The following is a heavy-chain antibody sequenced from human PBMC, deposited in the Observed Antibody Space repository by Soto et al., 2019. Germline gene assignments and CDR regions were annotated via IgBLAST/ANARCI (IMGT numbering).Heavy chain of an antibody. CDR3: ASRRVLGVLRKGPYDY. D-gene: IGHD3-10*01. V-gene: IGHV4-34*01. CDR2: INNSGST. Sequence: QVQLQQWGAGLLKPSETLSLTCAVYGGSFSEYYWSWIRQPPGKGLEWIGEINNSGSTNYNPSLKSRVTVSVDTSKNQFSLKLPSLTAADTAVYYCASRRVLGVLRKGPYDYWGQGTLVTVSS. J-gene: IGHJ4*02. CDR1: GGSFSEYY.